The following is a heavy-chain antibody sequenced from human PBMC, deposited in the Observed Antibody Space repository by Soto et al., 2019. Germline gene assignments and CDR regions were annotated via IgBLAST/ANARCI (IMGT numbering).Heavy chain of an antibody. J-gene: IGHJ5*02. V-gene: IGHV1-3*01. CDR1: GYTFTSYA. CDR2: INAGNGNT. CDR3: ARDQDRFEYSSSSGWFAP. Sequence: GASVKVSCKASGYTFTSYAMHWVRQAPGQRLEWMGWINAGNGNTKYSQKFQGRVTITRDTSASTAYMELSSLRSEDTAVYYCARDQDRFEYSSSSGWFAPWGQGTLVTVSS. D-gene: IGHD6-6*01.